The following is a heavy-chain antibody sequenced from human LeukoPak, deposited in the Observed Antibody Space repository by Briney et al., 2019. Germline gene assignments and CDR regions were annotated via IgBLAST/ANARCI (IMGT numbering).Heavy chain of an antibody. V-gene: IGHV4-34*01. CDR2: INHSGST. CDR1: GGSFSGYY. J-gene: IGHJ5*02. Sequence: SETLSLTCAVYGGSFSGYYWSWIRQPPGKGLEWIGEINHSGSTNYNPSLKSRVTISVDTSKNQFSLKLSSVTAADTAVYYCARGPSAPLLGRQDIVVVPAASGWFDPWGQGTLVTVSS. D-gene: IGHD2-2*01. CDR3: ARGPSAPLLGRQDIVVVPAASGWFDP.